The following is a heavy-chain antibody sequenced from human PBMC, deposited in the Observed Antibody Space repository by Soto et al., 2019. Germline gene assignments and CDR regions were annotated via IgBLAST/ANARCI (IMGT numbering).Heavy chain of an antibody. D-gene: IGHD3-3*01. CDR1: GGSISSDDYH. CDR2: IYYRGST. Sequence: SETLSLTCTVSGGSISSDDYHWGWIRQPPGKGLEWIGSIYYRGSTYYNSSLRSRVTISIDTSKNHFSLQLSSVTAADTAVYYFAKHFYDFWSGYSLDYFDYWGPGTLVTVSS. CDR3: AKHFYDFWSGYSLDYFDY. V-gene: IGHV4-39*01. J-gene: IGHJ4*02.